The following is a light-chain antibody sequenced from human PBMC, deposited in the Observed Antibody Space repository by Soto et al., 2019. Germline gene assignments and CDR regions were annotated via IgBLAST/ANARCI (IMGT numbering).Light chain of an antibody. Sequence: EIVLTHSPATLSLSPGEGATLACWANQSISSNLVWYQQKPGQAPRLLMYDVSKRATDISPRFSGSGSGTDFTLTIKSLEPDDFAVYYCQQRDSWPITFGQGTRLEIK. CDR3: QQRDSWPIT. J-gene: IGKJ5*01. CDR1: QSISSN. CDR2: DVS. V-gene: IGKV3-11*01.